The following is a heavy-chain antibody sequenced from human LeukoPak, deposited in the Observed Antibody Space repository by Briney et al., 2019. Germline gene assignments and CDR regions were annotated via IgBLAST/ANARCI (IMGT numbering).Heavy chain of an antibody. CDR2: IYHSGST. Sequence: SETLSLTCAVSGGSISSGGYSWSWIRQPPGKGLEWIGYIYHSGSTYYNPSLKSRVTISVDRSKNQFSLRLSSVTAADTAVYYCARSEDRDDFDYWGQGTLVTVSS. CDR1: GGSISSGGYS. CDR3: ARSEDRDDFDY. V-gene: IGHV4-30-2*01. J-gene: IGHJ4*02. D-gene: IGHD5-24*01.